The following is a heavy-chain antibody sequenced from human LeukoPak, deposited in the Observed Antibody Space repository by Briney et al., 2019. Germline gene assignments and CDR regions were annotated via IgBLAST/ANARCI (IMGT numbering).Heavy chain of an antibody. V-gene: IGHV1-2*06. J-gene: IGHJ4*02. CDR1: GYTFTGYY. CDR3: ARRYCSGGSCYLFDY. D-gene: IGHD2-15*01. CDR2: INPNSGGT. Sequence: VASVKVSCKASGYTFTGYYMHWVRQAPGQGLEWMGRINPNSGGTNYAQKFQGRVTMTRDTSISTAYMELSRLRSDVTAVYYCARRYCSGGSCYLFDYWGQGTLVTASS.